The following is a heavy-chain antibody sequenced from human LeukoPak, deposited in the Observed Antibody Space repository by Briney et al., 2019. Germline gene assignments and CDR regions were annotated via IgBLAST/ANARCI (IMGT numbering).Heavy chain of an antibody. Sequence: ETLSLTCAVYGGSFSGYYWSWIRQAPGKGLEWVSVIYSGGSTYYADSVKGRFTISRDNSKNTLYLQMNSLRAEDTAVYYCARVFGDYDILTGYPYYYYYGMDVWGQGTTVTVSS. CDR2: IYSGGST. D-gene: IGHD3-9*01. V-gene: IGHV3-53*01. CDR3: ARVFGDYDILTGYPYYYYYGMDV. CDR1: GGSFSGYY. J-gene: IGHJ6*02.